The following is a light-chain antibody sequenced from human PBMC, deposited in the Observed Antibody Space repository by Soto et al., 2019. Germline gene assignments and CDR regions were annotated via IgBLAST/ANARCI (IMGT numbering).Light chain of an antibody. Sequence: DIQMTQSPSSLSVSARDRVTITCRASQSIGTSLNWYQQKPGKAPKLLISAASSLQSGVPSRFSGSGSGTDFTLTISSLQPEDFATYYCQQYDNLPLIFGQGTRLEIK. J-gene: IGKJ5*01. CDR2: AAS. CDR1: QSIGTS. V-gene: IGKV1-33*01. CDR3: QQYDNLPLI.